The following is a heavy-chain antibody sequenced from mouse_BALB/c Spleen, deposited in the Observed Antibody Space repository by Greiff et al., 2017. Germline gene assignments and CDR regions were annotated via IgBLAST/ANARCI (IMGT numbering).Heavy chain of an antibody. J-gene: IGHJ4*01. Sequence: QVQLQQPGAELVKPGASVKLSCKASGYTFTSYWMHWVKQRPGQGLEWIGEINPSNGRTNYNEKFKSKATLTVDKSSSTAYMQLSSLTSEDSAVYCCARGGGNRRGAMDYWGQGTSVTVSS. D-gene: IGHD1-1*02. CDR1: GYTFTSYW. V-gene: IGHV1S81*02. CDR3: ARGGGNRRGAMDY. CDR2: INPSNGRT.